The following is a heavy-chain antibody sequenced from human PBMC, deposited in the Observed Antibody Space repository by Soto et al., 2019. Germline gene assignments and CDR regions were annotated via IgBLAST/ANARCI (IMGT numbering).Heavy chain of an antibody. V-gene: IGHV3-30*18. Sequence: GGSLRLSCAASGFTFSSYGMHWVRQAPGKGLEWVAVISYDGSNKYYADSVKGRFTISRDNSKDTLYLQMNSLRAEDTAVYYCAKDVDEELNWFDPWGQGTLVTVSS. CDR2: ISYDGSNK. CDR1: GFTFSSYG. CDR3: AKDVDEELNWFDP. J-gene: IGHJ5*02. D-gene: IGHD3-10*01.